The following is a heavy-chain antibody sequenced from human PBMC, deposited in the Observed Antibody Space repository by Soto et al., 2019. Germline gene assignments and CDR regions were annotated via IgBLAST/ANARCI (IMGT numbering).Heavy chain of an antibody. Sequence: PGGSLRLSCAASGFTFSNHGIHWVRQAPGKGLEWVAVIWHDGSKAYYVDSVTGRFTISRDNAKSSLYLHMSSLRAEDSAVYYCARGRTETLYYFDYWGQGTLVTVSS. CDR1: GFTFSNHG. CDR3: ARGRTETLYYFDY. J-gene: IGHJ4*02. D-gene: IGHD4-4*01. V-gene: IGHV3-33*01. CDR2: IWHDGSKA.